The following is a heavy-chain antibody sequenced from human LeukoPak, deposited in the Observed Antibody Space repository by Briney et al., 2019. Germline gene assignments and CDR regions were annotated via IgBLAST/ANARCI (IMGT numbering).Heavy chain of an antibody. V-gene: IGHV4-59*01. CDR3: ARGSYDSSGYYWAFYFDY. J-gene: IGHJ4*02. CDR2: FYHSGST. D-gene: IGHD3-22*01. Sequence: PSEPLSLTCTASGASISNYYWSWIRQPPGKGLEWIASFYHSGSTNYNASYNPSRNSRLTITVDTSKNQFSLKLTSVSAADAADDDCARGSYDSSGYYWAFYFDYWGQGTLVTVSS. CDR1: GASISNYY.